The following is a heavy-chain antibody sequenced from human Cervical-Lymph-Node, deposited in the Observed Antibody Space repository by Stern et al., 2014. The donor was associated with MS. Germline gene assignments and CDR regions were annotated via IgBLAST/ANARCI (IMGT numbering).Heavy chain of an antibody. CDR3: AREWQLKAIDH. D-gene: IGHD2-15*01. Sequence: VQLVESGGGLVKPGGSLRLSCAASGFRFSGYTMNWVRQAPGKGLEWVASISNFDTYIYYADSVRGRFTISRDNAKNSLSLQMNSLRVEDTAVYYCAREWQLKAIDHWGQGTLVTVSS. CDR1: GFRFSGYT. CDR2: ISNFDTYI. J-gene: IGHJ4*02. V-gene: IGHV3-21*01.